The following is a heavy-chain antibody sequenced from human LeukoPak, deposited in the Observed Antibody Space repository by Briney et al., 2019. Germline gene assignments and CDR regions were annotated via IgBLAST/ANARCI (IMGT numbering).Heavy chain of an antibody. J-gene: IGHJ4*02. CDR3: ARTSRLLWFGELDY. V-gene: IGHV4-39*07. D-gene: IGHD3-10*01. CDR1: GGSISSNSYY. Sequence: SETLSLTCAVSGGSISSNSYYWGWIRQPPGKGLEWIGSIYYSGSTYYNPSLKSRVTISVDTSKNQFSLKLSSVTAADTAVYYCARTSRLLWFGELDYWGQGTLVTVSS. CDR2: IYYSGST.